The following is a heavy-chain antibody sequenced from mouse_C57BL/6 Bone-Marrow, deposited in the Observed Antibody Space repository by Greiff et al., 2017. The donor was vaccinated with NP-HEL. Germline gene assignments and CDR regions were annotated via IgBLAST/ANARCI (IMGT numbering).Heavy chain of an antibody. CDR2: IYPYNGDT. CDR1: GYSFTGYF. Sequence: EVQLQQSGPELVKPGDSVKISCKASGYSFTGYFMNWVMQSHGKGLEWIGRIYPYNGDTFYNQKFQGKATLTVDKSSSTAYMELRSLTSEDSAVYYCAREDYGRFAYWGQGTLVTVSA. J-gene: IGHJ3*01. V-gene: IGHV1-20*01. D-gene: IGHD1-1*01. CDR3: AREDYGRFAY.